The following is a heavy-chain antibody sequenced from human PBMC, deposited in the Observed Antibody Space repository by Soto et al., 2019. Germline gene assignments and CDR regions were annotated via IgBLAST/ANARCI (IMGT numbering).Heavy chain of an antibody. D-gene: IGHD3-3*01. CDR1: GFTFSSYA. Sequence: QVQLVESGGGVVQPGRSLRLSCAASGFTFSSYAMHWVRQAPGKGLEWVAVISSDGSNKYYADSVKGRFTISRDNSKNTLYLQMNRLRAEDTAVYYCARDGPRRWSGYSSDYWGQGTLVTVSS. J-gene: IGHJ4*02. CDR3: ARDGPRRWSGYSSDY. V-gene: IGHV3-30-3*01. CDR2: ISSDGSNK.